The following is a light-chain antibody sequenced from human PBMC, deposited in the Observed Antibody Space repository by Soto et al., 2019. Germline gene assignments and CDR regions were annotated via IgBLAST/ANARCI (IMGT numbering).Light chain of an antibody. CDR2: GTS. Sequence: EIVMTQSPATLSVSPGERATLSCRASQSISSNLAWYQQIPGQAPRLLIYGTSTRAAGIPARFSGSGSGTEFTLTISGLQSEDFAVYYCQQYNKWLTFGPGTKVDI. V-gene: IGKV3-15*01. J-gene: IGKJ3*01. CDR3: QQYNKWLT. CDR1: QSISSN.